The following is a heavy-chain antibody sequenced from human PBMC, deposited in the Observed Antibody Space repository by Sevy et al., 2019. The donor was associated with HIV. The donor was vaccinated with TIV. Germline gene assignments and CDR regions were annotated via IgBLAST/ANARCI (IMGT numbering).Heavy chain of an antibody. Sequence: GGSLRLSCAASGFRFSSYGMNWVRQAPGKGLECVAFLPYDGSKEDYAASVKGRFTISRDNSKNTLYLQMNSLRVEDTAVYYCTKDMVTFGGIIANSPGGFDIWGQGTMVTVSS. V-gene: IGHV3-30*02. D-gene: IGHD3-16*02. CDR1: GFRFSSYG. CDR3: TKDMVTFGGIIANSPGGFDI. J-gene: IGHJ3*02. CDR2: LPYDGSKE.